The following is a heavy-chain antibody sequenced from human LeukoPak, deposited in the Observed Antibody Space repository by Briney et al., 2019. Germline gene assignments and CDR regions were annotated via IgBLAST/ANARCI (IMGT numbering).Heavy chain of an antibody. CDR3: ARVGGGKSLYPLDY. Sequence: GASVKVSFKASGGTFSRYAISWVRQAPGQGLEWMGGIIPIFGTANYAQKFQGRVTITADESTSTAYMELSSLRSEDTAVYYCARVGGGKSLYPLDYWGQGTLVTVSS. J-gene: IGHJ4*02. V-gene: IGHV1-69*01. D-gene: IGHD4-23*01. CDR1: GGTFSRYA. CDR2: IIPIFGTA.